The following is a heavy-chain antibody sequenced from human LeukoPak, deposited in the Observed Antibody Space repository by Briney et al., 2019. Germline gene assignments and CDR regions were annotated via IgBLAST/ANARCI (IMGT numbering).Heavy chain of an antibody. D-gene: IGHD2-2*01. V-gene: IGHV5-10-1*01. CDR2: IDPSDSYT. Sequence: GESLKISCKGSGYSFTSYWISWVRQMPGKGLEWIERIDPSDSYTNYSPSFQGHVTISADKSISTAYLQWSSLKASDTAMYYCARHLRCSSTSCYASDYWGQGTLVTVSS. J-gene: IGHJ4*02. CDR3: ARHLRCSSTSCYASDY. CDR1: GYSFTSYW.